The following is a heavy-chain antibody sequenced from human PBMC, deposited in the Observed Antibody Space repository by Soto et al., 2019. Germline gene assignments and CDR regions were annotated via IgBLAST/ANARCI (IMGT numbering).Heavy chain of an antibody. CDR1: GGTFSSYA. J-gene: IGHJ6*02. D-gene: IGHD3-9*01. V-gene: IGHV1-69*13. CDR2: IIPIFGTA. CDR3: ARGSGVDWFPASGYYYYGMDV. Sequence: GASVKVSCKASGGTFSSYAISWVRQAPGQGLEWMGGIIPIFGTANYAQKFQGRVTITADESTSTAYMELSSLRSEDTAVYYCARGSGVDWFPASGYYYYGMDVWGQGTTVTVSS.